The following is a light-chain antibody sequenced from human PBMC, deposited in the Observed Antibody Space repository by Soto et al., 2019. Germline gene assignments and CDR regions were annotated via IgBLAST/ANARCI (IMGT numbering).Light chain of an antibody. Sequence: DLPMTPSPSTPSASVGDRVTITFRASQSISSWLAWYQQKPGKAPKLLIYKASTLKSGVPSRFSGSGSGTEFTLTISSLQPDDFATYYCQHYNSYSEAFGQGTKVDIK. CDR1: QSISSW. CDR3: QHYNSYSEA. CDR2: KAS. V-gene: IGKV1-5*03. J-gene: IGKJ1*01.